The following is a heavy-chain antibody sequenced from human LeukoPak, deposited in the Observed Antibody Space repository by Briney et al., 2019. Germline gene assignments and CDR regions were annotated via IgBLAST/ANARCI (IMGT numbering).Heavy chain of an antibody. V-gene: IGHV4-34*01. Sequence: SETLSLTCAVYGGSFSGYSWSWIRQPPAKGLEWIGEINHSGSTNYNPSLKSRVTISVDTSKNQFSLKVTSMTAADTAVYYCARDITGSAWDFWGQGTLVSVSS. CDR1: GGSFSGYS. J-gene: IGHJ4*02. CDR3: ARDITGSAWDF. CDR2: INHSGST. D-gene: IGHD1-1*01.